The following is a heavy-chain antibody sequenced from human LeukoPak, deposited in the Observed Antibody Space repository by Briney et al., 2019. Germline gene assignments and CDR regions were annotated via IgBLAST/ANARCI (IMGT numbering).Heavy chain of an antibody. J-gene: IGHJ4*02. D-gene: IGHD3-3*01. CDR3: AKDHDSWSGNNQPFDY. Sequence: PGGSLRLSCAASGFTFSSYAMSWVRQAPGKGLEWVSAISGSGGSTYYADSVKGRFTISRDNSKNTLYLQMNSLRAEDTAVYYCAKDHDSWSGNNQPFDYWGQGTLVTVSS. CDR2: ISGSGGST. CDR1: GFTFSSYA. V-gene: IGHV3-23*01.